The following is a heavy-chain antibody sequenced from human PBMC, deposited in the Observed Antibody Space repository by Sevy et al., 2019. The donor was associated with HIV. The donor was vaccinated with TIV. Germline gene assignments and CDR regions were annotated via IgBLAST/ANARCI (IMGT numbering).Heavy chain of an antibody. D-gene: IGHD3-10*01. J-gene: IGHJ4*02. Sequence: ASVKVSCKASGGTFSSYAISWVRQAPGQGLEWMGGIIPIFGTANYAQKFQGRVTITADESTSTAYMELSSLRSEDTAVYYCARDRMGQGVLYFDYWGQGTLVTVSS. CDR1: GGTFSSYA. V-gene: IGHV1-69*13. CDR2: IIPIFGTA. CDR3: ARDRMGQGVLYFDY.